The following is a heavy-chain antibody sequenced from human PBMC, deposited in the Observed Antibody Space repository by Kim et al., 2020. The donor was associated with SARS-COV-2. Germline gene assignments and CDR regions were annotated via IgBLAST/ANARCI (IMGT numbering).Heavy chain of an antibody. CDR3: ARLGIAVAGALDY. D-gene: IGHD6-19*01. Sequence: NPPPKRRVTISVDTSKSQFSLKLSSVTAADTAVYYCARLGIAVAGALDYWGQGTLVTVSS. J-gene: IGHJ4*02. V-gene: IGHV4-59*08.